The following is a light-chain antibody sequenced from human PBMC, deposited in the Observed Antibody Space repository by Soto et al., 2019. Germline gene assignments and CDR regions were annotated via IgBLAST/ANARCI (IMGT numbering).Light chain of an antibody. J-gene: IGKJ1*01. V-gene: IGKV3-15*01. CDR1: QSVSSN. CDR3: QHYNNWPPWT. Sequence: EIVMTQSPATLSVSPGERATLSCRASQSVSSNLAWYQQKPGQAPRLLIYGASTRATGIPARFSGSGSGTGFTLTISRPQSEDFPNYYCQHYNNWPPWTFGQGTKVEIK. CDR2: GAS.